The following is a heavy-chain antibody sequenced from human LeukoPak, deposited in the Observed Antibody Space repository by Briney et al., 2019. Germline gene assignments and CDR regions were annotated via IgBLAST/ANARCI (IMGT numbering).Heavy chain of an antibody. Sequence: GGSLRLSCAASGFTFSSYAMSWVRQAPGKGLEWVSAISGSGGSTYYADSVKGRFTISRDNSKNTLYLQMNSLRAEDTAVYYCAKASNPVYYDILTGYYILGAEGGFDYWGQGTLVTVSS. CDR3: AKASNPVYYDILTGYYILGAEGGFDY. V-gene: IGHV3-23*01. CDR1: GFTFSSYA. D-gene: IGHD3-9*01. CDR2: ISGSGGST. J-gene: IGHJ4*02.